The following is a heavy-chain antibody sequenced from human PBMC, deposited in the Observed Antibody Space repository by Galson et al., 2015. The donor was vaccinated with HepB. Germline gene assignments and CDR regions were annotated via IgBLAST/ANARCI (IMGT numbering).Heavy chain of an antibody. J-gene: IGHJ4*02. Sequence: SVKVSCKASGYTFTSYGISWVRQAPGQGLEWMGWISAYNGNTNYAQKLQGRVTMTTDTSTSTAYMELRSLRSDDTAVYYCARDLEYYDSSPPVDYWGQGTLVTVSS. CDR2: ISAYNGNT. CDR1: GYTFTSYG. D-gene: IGHD3-22*01. V-gene: IGHV1-18*04. CDR3: ARDLEYYDSSPPVDY.